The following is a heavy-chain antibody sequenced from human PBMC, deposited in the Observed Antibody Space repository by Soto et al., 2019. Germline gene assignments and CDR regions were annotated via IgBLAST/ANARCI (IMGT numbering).Heavy chain of an antibody. CDR3: AGRDCSGTNCYYLDYYYMDV. CDR1: GGSFSSYY. J-gene: IGHJ6*03. Sequence: QVQLQESGPGLVRPSETLSLTCTVSGGSFSSYYWTWIRQSPGKGLEWIGYIYYSGSTDYNPSLRGRLHISIDTSKNQFSLRLNSMTAADTAVYYCAGRDCSGTNCYYLDYYYMDVWGKGTTVTVSS. D-gene: IGHD2-2*01. CDR2: IYYSGST. V-gene: IGHV4-59*08.